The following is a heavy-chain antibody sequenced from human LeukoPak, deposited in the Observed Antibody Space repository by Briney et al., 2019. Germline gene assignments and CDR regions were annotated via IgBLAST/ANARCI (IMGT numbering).Heavy chain of an antibody. Sequence: ASVKVSCKASGYTFTGYYMHWVRQAPGQGLEWMGWINPNSGGTNYAQKFQGRVTMTRDTSISTAYMELSRLRSDDTAVYYCVRGTMVRGVIRYYYGMDVWGQGTTVTVSS. J-gene: IGHJ6*02. D-gene: IGHD3-10*01. CDR1: GYTFTGYY. V-gene: IGHV1-2*02. CDR2: INPNSGGT. CDR3: VRGTMVRGVIRYYYGMDV.